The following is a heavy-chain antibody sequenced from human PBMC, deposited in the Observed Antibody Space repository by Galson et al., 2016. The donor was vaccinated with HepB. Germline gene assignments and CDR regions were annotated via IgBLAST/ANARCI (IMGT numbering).Heavy chain of an antibody. D-gene: IGHD2-2*01. CDR2: ISGGSRYI. CDR3: AKCPRSSGCYGFRTDN. CDR1: GFKLSDYA. J-gene: IGHJ4*02. Sequence: SLRLSCAASGFKLSDYAMNWVRQAPGKGLEWVSIISGGSRYIKYADSVKGRFTISRDDSKNTPYLQMNSLRAEDTAVYYCAKCPRSSGCYGFRTDNWGQGTLVRVSS. V-gene: IGHV3-23*01.